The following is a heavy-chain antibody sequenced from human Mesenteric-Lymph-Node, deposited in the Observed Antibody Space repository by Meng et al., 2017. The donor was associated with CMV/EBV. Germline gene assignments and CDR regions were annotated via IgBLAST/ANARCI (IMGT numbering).Heavy chain of an antibody. Sequence: GGSLRLSCAASGFTFSSYSINWVRQAPGKGLEWVSSISSSSSYIYYADSVKGRFTIPRDNAKNSLYLQMNSLGAEDTAVYFCARDLYLVVPAALERSLGQYYYYGLDVWGHGTTVTVSS. CDR1: GFTFSSYS. J-gene: IGHJ6*02. CDR2: ISSSSSYI. CDR3: ARDLYLVVPAALERSLGQYYYYGLDV. V-gene: IGHV3-21*04. D-gene: IGHD2-2*01.